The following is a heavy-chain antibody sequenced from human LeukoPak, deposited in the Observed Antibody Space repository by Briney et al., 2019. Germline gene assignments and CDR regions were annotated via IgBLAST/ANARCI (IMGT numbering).Heavy chain of an antibody. D-gene: IGHD3-22*01. CDR1: GFTVSSNY. J-gene: IGHJ3*02. CDR3: AREYYDNSGGEDAFDI. CDR2: IYSGGST. V-gene: IGHV3-53*01. Sequence: GGSLRLSCAASGFTVSSNYMNWVRQAPGKGLEWVSVIYSGGSTFYAGSVEGRFTISRDNSNNTLYLQMNSLRAEDTAMYYCAREYYDNSGGEDAFDIWGPGTMVTVSS.